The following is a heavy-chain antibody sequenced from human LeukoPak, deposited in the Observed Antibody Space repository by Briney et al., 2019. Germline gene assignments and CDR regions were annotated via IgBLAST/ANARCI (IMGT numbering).Heavy chain of an antibody. CDR2: LFSGGDT. Sequence: GESLRLSCAASGFSFSRYYMSWDRQATGKGLEWVSVLFSGGDTYYADSVKDRFSISRDSSRETLFLQMNSLRADDTAVYYCARQGYDSGFDYWGHGTMVTVSS. V-gene: IGHV3-66*04. J-gene: IGHJ4*01. D-gene: IGHD5-12*01. CDR3: ARQGYDSGFDY. CDR1: GFSFSRYY.